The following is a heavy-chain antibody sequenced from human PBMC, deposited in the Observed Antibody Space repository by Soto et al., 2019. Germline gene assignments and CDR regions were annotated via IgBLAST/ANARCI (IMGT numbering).Heavy chain of an antibody. D-gene: IGHD3-22*01. CDR3: TTDSYSTIIIVRFDY. J-gene: IGHJ4*01. Sequence: GGSLRLSCAASGFTFTNAWINWVRQAPGKGLEWVGRIKSKTDGGTTDYAEPVKGRYAISRDDSNNMVYLQMNSLKIEDTAVYYFTTDSYSTIIIVRFDYWGHGTLVTVSS. V-gene: IGHV3-15*07. CDR2: IKSKTDGGTT. CDR1: GFTFTNAW.